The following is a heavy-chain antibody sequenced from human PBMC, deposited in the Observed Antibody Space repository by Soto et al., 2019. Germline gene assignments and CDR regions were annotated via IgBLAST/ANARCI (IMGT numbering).Heavy chain of an antibody. CDR3: ARGSRDDSWSGCFGMDV. D-gene: IGHD3-9*01. V-gene: IGHV3-7*03. CDR2: INEDGSEK. CDR1: GFSFSLFW. Sequence: GGSLRLSCAASGFSFSLFWMSWVRQTPGKGLEWVANINEDGSEKFFADSVKGRFTISRDNAKNSLSLQMNSLRAEDTAVYYCARGSRDDSWSGCFGMDVWGQGTMVTVSS. J-gene: IGHJ6*02.